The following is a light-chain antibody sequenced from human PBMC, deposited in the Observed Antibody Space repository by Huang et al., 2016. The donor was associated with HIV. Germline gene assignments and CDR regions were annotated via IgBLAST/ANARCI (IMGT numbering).Light chain of an antibody. V-gene: IGKV3-15*01. CDR3: QQYSNWPPWT. Sequence: EIVMTQSPATLSVSPGERVTLSCRASQSVSSDLAWYQQKPGQAPRLLICGASTRAPGIPARFSASGSGTECTLTISSLQSEDFAVYYCQQYSNWPPWTCGQGTKVEIK. CDR2: GAS. J-gene: IGKJ1*01. CDR1: QSVSSD.